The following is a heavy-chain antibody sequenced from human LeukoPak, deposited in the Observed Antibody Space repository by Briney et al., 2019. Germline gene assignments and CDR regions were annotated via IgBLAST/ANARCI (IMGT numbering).Heavy chain of an antibody. Sequence: PSQTLSLTCTVSGGSISSGDYYWSWIRQPPGKGLEWIGYIYYSGSTYYNPSLESRVTISVDPSQNQFSLKLSSVTAADTAVYYCARDLTIFGVDTTGAFDIWGQGTMVTVSS. CDR2: IYYSGST. D-gene: IGHD3-3*01. J-gene: IGHJ3*02. V-gene: IGHV4-30-4*08. CDR1: GGSISSGDYY. CDR3: ARDLTIFGVDTTGAFDI.